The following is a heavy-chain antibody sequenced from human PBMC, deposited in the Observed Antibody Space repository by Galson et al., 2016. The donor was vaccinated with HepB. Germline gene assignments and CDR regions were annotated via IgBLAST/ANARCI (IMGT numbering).Heavy chain of an antibody. CDR3: ARQTRDVGGFNYGSATFLFDF. CDR1: GYIFANYL. J-gene: IGHJ4*02. CDR2: IDPRDSYT. D-gene: IGHD3-10*01. V-gene: IGHV5-10-1*01. Sequence: QSGAEVKKPGESLRISCQGSGYIFANYLISWVRQMPGKGLEWIGRIDPRDSYTTYKPSFQGNVTISTDTSITSVYLQWSSLKASDTAIFFCARQTRDVGGFNYGSATFLFDFWGQGTLVTVSS.